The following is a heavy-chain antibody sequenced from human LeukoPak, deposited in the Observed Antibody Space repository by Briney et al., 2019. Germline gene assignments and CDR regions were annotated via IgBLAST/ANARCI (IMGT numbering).Heavy chain of an antibody. CDR1: GFTFSSYG. V-gene: IGHV3-30*18. J-gene: IGHJ4*02. CDR3: AKDLGLAGSGGDSY. CDR2: ISYDGSNK. D-gene: IGHD2-21*02. Sequence: GGSLRLSCAASGFTFSSYGMHWVRQAPGKGLEWVAVISYDGSNKYYADSVKGRFTISRDNSKNTLYLQMNSLRAEDTAVYYCAKDLGLAGSGGDSYWGQGTLVTVSS.